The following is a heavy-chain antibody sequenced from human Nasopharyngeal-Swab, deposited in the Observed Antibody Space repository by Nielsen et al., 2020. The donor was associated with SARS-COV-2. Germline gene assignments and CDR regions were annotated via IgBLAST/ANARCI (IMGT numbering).Heavy chain of an antibody. D-gene: IGHD6-19*01. J-gene: IGHJ5*02. CDR1: GYTFTGYY. V-gene: IGHV1-2*04. CDR3: ARDRRDSSGTHNWFDP. CDR2: INPNSGGT. Sequence: ASVKVSCKASGYTFTGYYMHWVRQAPGQGLEWMGWINPNSGGTNYAQKFQGWVTMTRDTSISTAYMELSRLRSDDTAVYYFARDRRDSSGTHNWFDPWGQGTLVTVSS.